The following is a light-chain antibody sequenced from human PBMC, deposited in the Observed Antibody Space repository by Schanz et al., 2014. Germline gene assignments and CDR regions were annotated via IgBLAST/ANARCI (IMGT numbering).Light chain of an antibody. Sequence: QSALTQPASVSGSPGQSITISCSGSSSDIGSYALVSWYQQHPGKAPKFIIYEGNKRPSGVSNRFSGSKSGNTASLTISGLRAEDEADYYCSSYTSSSTWVFGGGTKLTVL. V-gene: IGLV2-14*02. CDR1: SSDIGSYAL. CDR3: SSYTSSSTWV. CDR2: EGN. J-gene: IGLJ3*02.